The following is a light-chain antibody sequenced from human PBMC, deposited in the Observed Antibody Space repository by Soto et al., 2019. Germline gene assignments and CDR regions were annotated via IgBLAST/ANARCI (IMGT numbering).Light chain of an antibody. CDR2: DAS. CDR1: QSVSTN. V-gene: IGKV3-15*01. CDR3: QQYHNCPPWT. J-gene: IGKJ1*01. Sequence: EVVMTQSPATLSVSPGERATLSCRASQSVSTNLAWYQQKPGQAPILLIYDASTRAAGVPARFSGSGSGTEFTLTISSLQSEDFAVYSCQQYHNCPPWTFGQGTNVDIK.